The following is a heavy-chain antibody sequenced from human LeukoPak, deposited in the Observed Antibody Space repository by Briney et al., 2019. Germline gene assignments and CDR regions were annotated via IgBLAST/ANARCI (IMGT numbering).Heavy chain of an antibody. CDR3: AEVHRVGSTHFDY. J-gene: IGHJ4*02. CDR2: ISYDGSNK. V-gene: IGHV3-30*18. Sequence: GRSLRLSCAASGFTFSSYGMHWVRQAPGKGLEWVAVISYDGSNKYYADSVKGRFTISRDNSKNTLYLQMNSLRAEDTAVYYCAEVHRVGSTHFDYCGQGTLVTVSS. CDR1: GFTFSSYG. D-gene: IGHD1-26*01.